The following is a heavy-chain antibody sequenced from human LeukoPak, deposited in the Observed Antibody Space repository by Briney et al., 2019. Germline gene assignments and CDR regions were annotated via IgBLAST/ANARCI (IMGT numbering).Heavy chain of an antibody. CDR1: GGSFSGYY. D-gene: IGHD5-18*01. V-gene: IGHV4-34*01. Sequence: QPSETLSLTCAVYGGSFSGYYWSWIRQPPGKGLEWIGSIYYSGSTYYNPSLKSRVTISVDTSKNQFSLKLSSVTAADTAVYYCARHSAHSYAYPLDYWGQGTLVTVSS. CDR2: IYYSGST. CDR3: ARHSAHSYAYPLDY. J-gene: IGHJ4*02.